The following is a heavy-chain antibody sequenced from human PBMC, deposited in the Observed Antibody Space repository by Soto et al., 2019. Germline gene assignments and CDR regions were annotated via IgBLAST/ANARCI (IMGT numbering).Heavy chain of an antibody. Sequence: DVQLVESGGVVVQPGGSLRLSCAASGFTFDDYTMHWVRQAPGKGLEWVSLISWDGGSTYYADSVKGRFTISRDNSKNSLYLQMNSLRTEDTALYYCAKEIAARPWYYYYGMDVWGQGTTVTVSS. CDR3: AKEIAARPWYYYYGMDV. CDR2: ISWDGGST. D-gene: IGHD6-6*01. CDR1: GFTFDDYT. J-gene: IGHJ6*02. V-gene: IGHV3-43*01.